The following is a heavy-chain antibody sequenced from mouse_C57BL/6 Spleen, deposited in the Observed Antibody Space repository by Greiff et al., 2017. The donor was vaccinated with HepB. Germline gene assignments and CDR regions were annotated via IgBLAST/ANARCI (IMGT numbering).Heavy chain of an antibody. D-gene: IGHD2-3*01. J-gene: IGHJ2*01. V-gene: IGHV5-17*01. CDR3: ARLYDGYLDY. CDR1: GFTFSDYG. Sequence: EVKLVESGGGLVKPGGSLKLSCAASGFTFSDYGMHWVRQAPEKGLEWVAYISSGSSTIYYADTVKGRFTISRDNAKNTLFLQMTSLRSEDTAMYYCARLYDGYLDYWGQGTTLTVSS. CDR2: ISSGSSTI.